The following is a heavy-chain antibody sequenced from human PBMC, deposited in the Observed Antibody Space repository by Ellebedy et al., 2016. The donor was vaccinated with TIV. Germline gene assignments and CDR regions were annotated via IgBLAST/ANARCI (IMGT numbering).Heavy chain of an antibody. CDR3: AKGGVRDGYNSDWYFDL. CDR1: GFTFSSYA. J-gene: IGHJ2*01. V-gene: IGHV3-23*01. D-gene: IGHD5-24*01. Sequence: GESLKISXAASGFTFSSYAMSWVRQAPGKGLEWVSAISGSGGSTYYADSVKGRFTISRDNSTITLYLQMNSLRAEDTAVYYCAKGGVRDGYNSDWYFDLWGRGTLVTVSS. CDR2: ISGSGGST.